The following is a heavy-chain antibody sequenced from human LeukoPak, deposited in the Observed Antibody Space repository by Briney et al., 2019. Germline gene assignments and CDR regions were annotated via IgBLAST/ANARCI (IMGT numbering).Heavy chain of an antibody. CDR3: AMSRQTYYYDSSGYYDY. D-gene: IGHD3-22*01. Sequence: RVASVKVSCKASGGTFSSYTISWVRQAPGQGLEWMGRIIPILGIANYAQKFQGRVTITAGKSTSTAYMELSSLRSEDTAVYYCAMSRQTYYYDSSGYYDYWGQGTLVTVSS. J-gene: IGHJ4*02. V-gene: IGHV1-69*02. CDR2: IIPILGIA. CDR1: GGTFSSYT.